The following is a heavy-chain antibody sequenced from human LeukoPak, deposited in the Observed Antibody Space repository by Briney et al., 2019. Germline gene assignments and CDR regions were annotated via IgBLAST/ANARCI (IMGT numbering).Heavy chain of an antibody. V-gene: IGHV1-2*06. Sequence: EASVKVSCKASGYTFTGYYMHWVRQAPGQGLEWMGRINPNSGGTNYAQKFQGRVTMTRDTSISTAYMELSRLRSDDTAVYYCAREDIVLMVYAMRGAFDIWGQGTMVTVSS. D-gene: IGHD2-8*01. CDR2: INPNSGGT. CDR1: GYTFTGYY. CDR3: AREDIVLMVYAMRGAFDI. J-gene: IGHJ3*02.